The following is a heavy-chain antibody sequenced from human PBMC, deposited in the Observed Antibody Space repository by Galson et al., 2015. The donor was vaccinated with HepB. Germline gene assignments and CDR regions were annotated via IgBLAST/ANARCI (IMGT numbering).Heavy chain of an antibody. Sequence: SLRLSCAASGFTFSSYAMNWVRQAPGKGLEWVSSISGPGGCTYYADSVKGRFTISRDNSKDALYLQMNSLRGEDTAVYYCAKDVAYYYDNSGPYYYGMDVWGQGTTVTVSS. CDR3: AKDVAYYYDNSGPYYYGMDV. D-gene: IGHD3-22*01. V-gene: IGHV3-23*01. J-gene: IGHJ6*02. CDR2: ISGPGGCT. CDR1: GFTFSSYA.